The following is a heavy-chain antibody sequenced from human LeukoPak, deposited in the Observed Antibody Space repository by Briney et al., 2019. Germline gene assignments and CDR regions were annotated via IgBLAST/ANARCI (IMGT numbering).Heavy chain of an antibody. CDR1: GGSISSSSYY. Sequence: SETLSLTCTVSGGSISSSSYYWGWIRQPPGKGLEWIGSIYYSGSTYYNPPLKSRVTISVDTSKNQFSLKLSSVTAADTAVYYCARGGSTSIAAAGTGWFDPWGQGTLVTVSS. CDR3: ARGGSTSIAAAGTGWFDP. CDR2: IYYSGST. J-gene: IGHJ5*02. D-gene: IGHD6-13*01. V-gene: IGHV4-39*07.